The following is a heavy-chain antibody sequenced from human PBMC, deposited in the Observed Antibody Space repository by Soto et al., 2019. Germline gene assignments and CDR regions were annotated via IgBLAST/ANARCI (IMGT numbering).Heavy chain of an antibody. Sequence: PSETLSLTCTVSGGSISSYYWSWIRQPPGKGLEWIGYIYYSGSTNYSPSLKSRVTISVDTSKNQFSLKLSSVTAADTAVYYCARDDYGEAFDIWGQGTMVTVSS. V-gene: IGHV4-59*01. CDR1: GGSISSYY. D-gene: IGHD4-17*01. CDR2: IYYSGST. CDR3: ARDDYGEAFDI. J-gene: IGHJ3*02.